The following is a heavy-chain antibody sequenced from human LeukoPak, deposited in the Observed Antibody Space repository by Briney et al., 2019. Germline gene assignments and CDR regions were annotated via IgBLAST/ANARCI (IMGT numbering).Heavy chain of an antibody. D-gene: IGHD3-10*01. CDR3: ARRRAGYDAFDI. J-gene: IGHJ3*02. CDR2: INPNSGGT. Sequence: ASVKVSCKASGYTFTDYYMHWVRQAPGQGLEWMGWINPNSGGTNYAQKFQGRVTMTGDTSISTAYMELSRLRSDDTAVYYCARRRAGYDAFDIWGQGTMVTVSS. CDR1: GYTFTDYY. V-gene: IGHV1-2*02.